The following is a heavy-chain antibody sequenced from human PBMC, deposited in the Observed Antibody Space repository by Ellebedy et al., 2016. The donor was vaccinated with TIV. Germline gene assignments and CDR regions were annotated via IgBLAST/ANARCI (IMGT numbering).Heavy chain of an antibody. Sequence: GESLKISCKGSGYSFTSYWIGWVRQMPGKGLEWMGIIYPGDSDTRYSPSFQGQVTISADKSISTAYLQWSSLKASDTAMYYCARLTNTQDIVVVPAAMWVFLDYWGQGTLVTVSS. CDR1: GYSFTSYW. D-gene: IGHD2-2*01. CDR2: IYPGDSDT. J-gene: IGHJ4*02. V-gene: IGHV5-51*01. CDR3: ARLTNTQDIVVVPAAMWVFLDY.